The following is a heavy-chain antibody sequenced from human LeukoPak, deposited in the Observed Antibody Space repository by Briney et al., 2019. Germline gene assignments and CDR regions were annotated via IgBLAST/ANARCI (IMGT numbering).Heavy chain of an antibody. CDR1: GYTFTSFY. J-gene: IGHJ4*02. D-gene: IGHD3-22*01. CDR3: ARGYYDSSGYDPGLGY. Sequence: ASVKVSCKASGYTFTSFYMQWVRQAPGQGLEWMRIINPSGGSTNYAQKFQGRVSMTRDTSTSTVYMELSSLRSEDTAMYWCARGYYDSSGYDPGLGYWGQGTLVTVSS. CDR2: INPSGGST. V-gene: IGHV1-46*01.